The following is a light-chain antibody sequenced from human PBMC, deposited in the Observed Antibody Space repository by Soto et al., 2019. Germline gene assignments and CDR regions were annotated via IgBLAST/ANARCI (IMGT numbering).Light chain of an antibody. J-gene: IGKJ5*01. CDR1: QGISTA. V-gene: IGKV1D-13*01. CDR2: DAS. CDR3: HQFSNYPAT. Sequence: AIQLTQSPSSLSASVGDRVTITCRASQGISTALAWYQQKLGKAPKLLMYDASSLESGVPSRFSGSGSGTYFTLSTSSLQPEGFATYYSHQFSNYPATIGQGKRLDTK.